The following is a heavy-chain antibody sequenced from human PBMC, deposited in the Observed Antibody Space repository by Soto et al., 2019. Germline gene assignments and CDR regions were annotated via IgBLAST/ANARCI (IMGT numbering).Heavy chain of an antibody. J-gene: IGHJ5*02. CDR3: GGGGKVVYDPPKTNGFAP. CDR1: GGTFSSYA. Sequence: QVQLVQSGAEVKKPGSSVKVSCKASGGTFSSYAISWVRQAPGQGLEWMGGIIPIFGTANYAQKFQGRVTITGDESTSKAYRELSSLGSEDTAVYYCGGGGKVVYDPPKTNGFAPGGKGTLVTVSS. CDR2: IIPIFGTA. V-gene: IGHV1-69*01. D-gene: IGHD3-3*01.